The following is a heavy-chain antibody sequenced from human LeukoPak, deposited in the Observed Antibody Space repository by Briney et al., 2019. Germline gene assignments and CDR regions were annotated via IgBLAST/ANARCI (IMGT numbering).Heavy chain of an antibody. CDR3: ARGGYYDSSEDY. Sequence: GGSLRLSCAASGFTFSDYGMNWVRQAPGKGLEWVSYISSYSSTIYYADSVKGRFAISRDNAKNSLYLQMNSLRAEDTAVYYCARGGYYDSSEDYWGQGTLVTVSP. CDR2: ISSYSSTI. CDR1: GFTFSDYG. V-gene: IGHV3-48*01. J-gene: IGHJ4*02. D-gene: IGHD3-22*01.